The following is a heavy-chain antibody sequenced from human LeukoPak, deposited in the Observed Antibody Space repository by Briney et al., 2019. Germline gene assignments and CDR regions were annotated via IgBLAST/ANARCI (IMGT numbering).Heavy chain of an antibody. V-gene: IGHV3-23*01. J-gene: IGHJ4*02. CDR1: GFTFSSYA. CDR2: LSGSGGGT. Sequence: PGASLRLSCAASGFTFSSYAMSWVRQAPGKGLEWVSGLSGSGGGTYYADSVKGRFTFSRDNSKNTLYLQMNSLRAEDTALYYCAKVPYYFDGSGSYFDYWGQGTLVTVSS. D-gene: IGHD3-22*01. CDR3: AKVPYYFDGSGSYFDY.